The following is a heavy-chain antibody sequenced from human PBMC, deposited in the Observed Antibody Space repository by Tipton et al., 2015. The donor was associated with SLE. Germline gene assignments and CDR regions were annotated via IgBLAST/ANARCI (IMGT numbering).Heavy chain of an antibody. V-gene: IGHV3-33*06. CDR2: IWYDGSNK. CDR1: GFTVSSNY. J-gene: IGHJ6*03. CDR3: AKELWGEVTTYYYYMDV. Sequence: QLVQSGGGLIQPGGSLRLSCAASGFTVSSNYMSWVRQAPGKGMEWVAVIWYDGSNKYYADSVKGRFTVSRDNSKNTLYLQMNSRRAEDTAVYYCAKELWGEVTTYYYYMDVWGKGTTVTVSS. D-gene: IGHD4-17*01.